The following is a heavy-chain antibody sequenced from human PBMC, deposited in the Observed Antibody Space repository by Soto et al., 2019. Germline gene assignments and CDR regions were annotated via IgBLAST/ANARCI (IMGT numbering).Heavy chain of an antibody. Sequence: QVQLVRSGAEVKEPGSSVRVSCKASGGTFDNFIMNWVRQTPGRGLEWMGGIVPMLGTPTYAEKFQGRVTISATGSTSTMYMEAPSLRSEPTDIYYCPRSATYTASLSPSSGMDVCGRGTTVTV. CDR3: PRSATYTASLSPSSGMDV. V-gene: IGHV1-69*01. J-gene: IGHJ6*02. D-gene: IGHD3-16*01. CDR1: GGTFDNFI. CDR2: IVPMLGTP.